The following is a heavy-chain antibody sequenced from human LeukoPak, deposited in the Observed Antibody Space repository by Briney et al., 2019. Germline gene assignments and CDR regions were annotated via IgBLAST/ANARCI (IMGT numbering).Heavy chain of an antibody. Sequence: AGGSLRLSCVTSGFTFNTYAMTWVRQAPGKGLEWVSVFSASGDATNYADSVKGRFTVSRDNSKNTLFLQMNRLRADDTAVYYCTKDYKAEDWGQGTLVTVSS. CDR1: GFTFNTYA. V-gene: IGHV3-23*01. CDR3: TKDYKAED. D-gene: IGHD1-1*01. J-gene: IGHJ4*02. CDR2: FSASGDAT.